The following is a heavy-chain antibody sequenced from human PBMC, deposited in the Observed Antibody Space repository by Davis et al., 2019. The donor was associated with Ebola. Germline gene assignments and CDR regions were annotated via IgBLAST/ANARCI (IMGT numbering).Heavy chain of an antibody. CDR3: ARVGDGSGSARGYYGMDV. J-gene: IGHJ6*02. D-gene: IGHD3-10*01. V-gene: IGHV3-7*03. Sequence: PGGSLRLSCAASGFTVSSNYMSWVRQAPGKGLEWVANIKQDGSEKYYVDSVKGRFTISRDNAKNSLYLQMNSLRAEDTAVYYCARVGDGSGSARGYYGMDVWGQGTTVTVSS. CDR2: IKQDGSEK. CDR1: GFTVSSNY.